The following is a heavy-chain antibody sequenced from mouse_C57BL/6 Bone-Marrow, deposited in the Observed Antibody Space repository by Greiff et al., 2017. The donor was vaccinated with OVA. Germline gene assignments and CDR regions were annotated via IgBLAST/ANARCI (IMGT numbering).Heavy chain of an antibody. Sequence: QVQLQQSGPELVKPGASVKISCKASGYAFSSSWMNWVKQRPGKGLEWIGRIYPGDGDTNCNGKFKGKATLTADKSSSTAYMQLSSLTSEDSAVYFCARRGLRRWGQGTTLTVSS. J-gene: IGHJ2*01. D-gene: IGHD2-4*01. CDR2: IYPGDGDT. CDR1: GYAFSSSW. CDR3: ARRGLRR. V-gene: IGHV1-82*01.